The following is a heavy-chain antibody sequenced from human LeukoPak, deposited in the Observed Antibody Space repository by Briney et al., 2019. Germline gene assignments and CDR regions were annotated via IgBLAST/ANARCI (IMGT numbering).Heavy chain of an antibody. CDR2: ISYDGSNK. V-gene: IGHV3-30-3*01. CDR1: GFTFSTYY. Sequence: PGGSLRLSCAASGFTFSTYYMNWVRQAPGKGLEWVAVISYDGSNKYYADSVKGRFTISRDNSKNTLYLQMNGLRAEDTAVYYCARDGAYSSSWYVWDIWGQGTMVTVSS. J-gene: IGHJ3*02. CDR3: ARDGAYSSSWYVWDI. D-gene: IGHD6-13*01.